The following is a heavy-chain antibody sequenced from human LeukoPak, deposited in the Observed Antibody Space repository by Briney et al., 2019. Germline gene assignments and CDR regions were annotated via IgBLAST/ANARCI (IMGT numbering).Heavy chain of an antibody. D-gene: IGHD3-22*01. V-gene: IGHV3-9*01. J-gene: IGHJ3*02. CDR3: ARVLAYYYDSPDAFDI. Sequence: GGSLRLSCAASGFTFDDYAMHWVRQAPGKGLEWVSGISWNSGSIGYADSVKGRFTISRDNAKNSLYLQMNSLRAEDTAVYYCARVLAYYYDSPDAFDIWGQGTMVTVSS. CDR2: ISWNSGSI. CDR1: GFTFDDYA.